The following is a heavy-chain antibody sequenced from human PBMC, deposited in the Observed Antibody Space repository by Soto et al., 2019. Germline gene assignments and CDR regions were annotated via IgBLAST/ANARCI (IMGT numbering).Heavy chain of an antibody. J-gene: IGHJ3*02. CDR1: GFTFSGSA. D-gene: IGHD3-9*01. Sequence: PGGSLRLSCAASGFTFSGSAMHWVRQASGKGLEWVGRIRGKANSYATAYAASVRGRFTISRDDSKNTAYLQMNSLKNEDTAVYYCTRLPETTYNDVLTGYFDAFDIWGQGTMVTVAS. CDR3: TRLPETTYNDVLTGYFDAFDI. CDR2: IRGKANSYAT. V-gene: IGHV3-73*01.